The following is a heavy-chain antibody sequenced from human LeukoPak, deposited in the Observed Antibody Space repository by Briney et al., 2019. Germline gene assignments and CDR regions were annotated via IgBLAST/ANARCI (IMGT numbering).Heavy chain of an antibody. J-gene: IGHJ6*02. CDR1: GASVSSGYYY. Sequence: SETLSLTCTVSGASVSSGYYYWSWIRQPPGKGLEWIGYIYYSGTTSYNPSLKSRVTISIDTSKNQFSLKLSSVTAADTAVYYCARGSRDYYGMDVWGQGTTVTVSS. CDR2: IYYSGTT. V-gene: IGHV4-30-4*01. CDR3: ARGSRDYYGMDV.